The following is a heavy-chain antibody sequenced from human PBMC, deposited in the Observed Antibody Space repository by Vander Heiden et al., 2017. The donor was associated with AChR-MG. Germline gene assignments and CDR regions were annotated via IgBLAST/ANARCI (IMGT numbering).Heavy chain of an antibody. V-gene: IGHV1-8*01. CDR1: GYTFTSYD. CDR3: ARGDCSSTSCYFDWFDP. CDR2: MNPNSGNT. D-gene: IGHD2-2*01. Sequence: QVQLVQSGAEVKKPGASVKVSCKASGYTFTSYDNNWVRQATGQGLEWMGWMNPNSGNTNYAQKFQGRVTMTRNTSISTAYMELSSLRSEDTAVYYCARGDCSSTSCYFDWFDPWGQGTLVTVSS. J-gene: IGHJ5*02.